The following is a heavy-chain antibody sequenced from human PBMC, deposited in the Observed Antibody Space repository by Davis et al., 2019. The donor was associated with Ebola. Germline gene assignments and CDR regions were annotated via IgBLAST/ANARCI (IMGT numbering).Heavy chain of an antibody. CDR2: IFPGDSDT. Sequence: GESLKISCKGSGYRFTSHWIVWVRQMPGKGLECMGIIFPGDSDTRYSPSFQGQVTMSVDNSISTAYLQWSSLKASDTAMYYCARGTDGYNPGGYFDSWGQGTLVTVSS. D-gene: IGHD5-24*01. V-gene: IGHV5-51*01. CDR1: GYRFTSHW. J-gene: IGHJ4*02. CDR3: ARGTDGYNPGGYFDS.